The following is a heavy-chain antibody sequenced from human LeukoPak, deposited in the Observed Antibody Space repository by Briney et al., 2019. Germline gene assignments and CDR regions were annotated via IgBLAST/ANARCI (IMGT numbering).Heavy chain of an antibody. V-gene: IGHV1-18*01. CDR2: ISAYNGNT. CDR3: ARVVGTPYYDFWSGSYYMDG. Sequence: ASVKVSCKASGYTFTSYGISWVRQAPGQGLEWMGWISAYNGNTNYAQKLQGRVTMTTDTSTSTAYMELRSLRSDDTAVYYCARVVGTPYYDFWSGSYYMDGWGKGTTVTVAS. CDR1: GYTFTSYG. D-gene: IGHD3-3*01. J-gene: IGHJ6*03.